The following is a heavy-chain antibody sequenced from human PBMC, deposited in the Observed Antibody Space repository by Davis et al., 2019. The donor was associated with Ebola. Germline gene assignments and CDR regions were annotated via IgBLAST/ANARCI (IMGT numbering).Heavy chain of an antibody. CDR3: ARVRFDYTLSLDY. CDR2: IYYSGST. D-gene: IGHD4-11*01. J-gene: IGHJ4*02. V-gene: IGHV4-59*02. CDR1: GDSVTSDY. Sequence: SETLSLTCAVSGDSVTSDYWSWIRQPPGEGLEWMGYIYYSGSTNYNPSLKSRVTISVDTSKNQFSLKLSSVTAADTAVYYCARVRFDYTLSLDYWGQGTLVTVSS.